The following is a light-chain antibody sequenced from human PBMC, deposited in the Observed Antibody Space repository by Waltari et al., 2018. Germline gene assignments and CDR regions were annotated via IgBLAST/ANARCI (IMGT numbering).Light chain of an antibody. Sequence: QSALTQPPSASGSPGQSVTISCTGTSSDVGGYNYVSWYQQYPGKAPKLMIYEVSKRPSGVPDRFSGSKSGNTASLTVSGLQADDEADYYCSSYTSSSTLLFGGGTKVTVL. CDR1: SSDVGGYNY. CDR3: SSYTSSSTLL. CDR2: EVS. J-gene: IGLJ2*01. V-gene: IGLV2-8*01.